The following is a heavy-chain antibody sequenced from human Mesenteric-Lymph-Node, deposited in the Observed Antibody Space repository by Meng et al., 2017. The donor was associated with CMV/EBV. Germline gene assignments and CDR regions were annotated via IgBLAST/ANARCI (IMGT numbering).Heavy chain of an antibody. CDR3: AREGSAGIVPAASFDC. D-gene: IGHD2-2*01. J-gene: IGHJ4*02. CDR1: GYTFTGYY. Sequence: GYTFTGYYMHWVRQAPGQGLEWMGWINPNGGGTIYAQKYQGRVTLTRDTSISTVYMELSRVRSDDTAVYYCAREGSAGIVPAASFDCWGQGTLVTVSS. CDR2: INPNGGGT. V-gene: IGHV1-2*02.